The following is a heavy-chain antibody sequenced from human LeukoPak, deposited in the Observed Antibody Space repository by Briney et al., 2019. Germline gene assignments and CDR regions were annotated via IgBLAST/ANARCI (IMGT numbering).Heavy chain of an antibody. CDR2: TYYRSNGYN. V-gene: IGHV6-1*01. J-gene: IGHJ4*02. CDR1: GDSVSNNSAS. Sequence: SQTLSLTCASSGDSVSNNSASWIWIRQSPSRGLQLLGRTYYRSNGYNDYARSVKSRITLNVDTSKHQFSLQLNSVPPEDTAVYYCARSSNLHYFDYWGQGTQVTVSS. CDR3: ARSSNLHYFDY.